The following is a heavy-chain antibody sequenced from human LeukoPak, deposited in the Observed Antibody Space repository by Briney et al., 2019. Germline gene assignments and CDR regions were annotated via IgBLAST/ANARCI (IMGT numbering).Heavy chain of an antibody. Sequence: TGGSLRLSCAASGFTFSTYTMNWARQAPGKGLEWVSGISAGGGSTYYADSVKGRFTISRDNSKNTLYLQMNSLTVEDTAVYYCAKSPRSAADNWFDPWGQGTLVTVSS. J-gene: IGHJ5*02. CDR2: ISAGGGST. CDR3: AKSPRSAADNWFDP. V-gene: IGHV3-23*01. D-gene: IGHD6-13*01. CDR1: GFTFSTYT.